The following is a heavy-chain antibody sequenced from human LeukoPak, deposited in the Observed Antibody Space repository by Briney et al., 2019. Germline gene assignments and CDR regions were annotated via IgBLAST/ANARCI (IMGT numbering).Heavy chain of an antibody. V-gene: IGHV4-34*01. CDR1: GVSLGGYY. CDR2: ISHEGDS. Sequence: SETLSLTCAVYGVSLGGYYWSWIRQSPEKGLEWIGEISHEGDSIYNPSLKSRLTLSVDMSKNQFSLNLRSVTAADTAVYYCARGRNYVSDYYFDVWGKGTTVIVSS. CDR3: ARGRNYVSDYYFDV. J-gene: IGHJ6*03. D-gene: IGHD1-7*01.